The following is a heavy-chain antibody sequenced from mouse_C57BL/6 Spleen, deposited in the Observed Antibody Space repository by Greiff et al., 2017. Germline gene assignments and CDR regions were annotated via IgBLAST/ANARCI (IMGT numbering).Heavy chain of an antibody. D-gene: IGHD1-1*01. CDR1: GFNIKNTY. Sequence: VQLQQSVAELVRPGASVKLSCTASGFNIKNTYMHWVKQRPEQGLEWIGRIDPANGNTKYAPKFQGKATITADTSSNTAYLQLSSLTSEDTAIYYCARREEGDYYGSSYFDYWGQGTTLTVSS. CDR3: ARREEGDYYGSSYFDY. J-gene: IGHJ2*01. V-gene: IGHV14-3*01. CDR2: IDPANGNT.